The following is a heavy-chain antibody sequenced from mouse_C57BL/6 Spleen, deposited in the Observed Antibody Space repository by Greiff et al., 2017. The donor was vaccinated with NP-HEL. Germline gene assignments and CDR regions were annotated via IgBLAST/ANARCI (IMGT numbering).Heavy chain of an antibody. J-gene: IGHJ2*01. D-gene: IGHD2-2*01. V-gene: IGHV5-17*01. CDR3: ASTRGYDVFDY. CDR2: ISSGSSTI. CDR1: GFTFSDYG. Sequence: EVQLMESGGGLVKPGGSLKLSCAASGFTFSDYGMHWVRQAPEKGLEWVAYISSGSSTISYADTVKGRFTISRDNAKNTLFLQMTSLRSEDTAMYYWASTRGYDVFDYWGQGTTLTVSS.